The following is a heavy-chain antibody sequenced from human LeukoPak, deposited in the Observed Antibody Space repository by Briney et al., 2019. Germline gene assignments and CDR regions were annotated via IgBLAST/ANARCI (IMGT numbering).Heavy chain of an antibody. V-gene: IGHV3-23*01. J-gene: IGHJ6*02. CDR3: AKKGVIAVAGNYYYYGMDV. CDR2: ISGSGGST. CDR1: GFTFSSCA. D-gene: IGHD6-19*01. Sequence: GGSLRLSCAASGFTFSSCAMSWVRQAPGKGLEWVSAISGSGGSTYYADSVKGRFTISRDNSKNTLYLQMNSLRAEDTAVYYCAKKGVIAVAGNYYYYGMDVWGQGTTVTVSS.